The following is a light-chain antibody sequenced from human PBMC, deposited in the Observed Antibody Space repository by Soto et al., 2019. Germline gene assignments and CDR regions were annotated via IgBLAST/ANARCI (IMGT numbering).Light chain of an antibody. Sequence: EIVMTQSPAALSVSRGERAALSSRASQTVSTSLAWYQQKPGRAPRLLIYGASTRASGVPARFSGSGSGTEFTLTISSLQSENFAVYYCHQYNHWLTWTFGQGTKVDIK. CDR1: QTVSTS. CDR3: HQYNHWLTWT. CDR2: GAS. J-gene: IGKJ1*01. V-gene: IGKV3-15*01.